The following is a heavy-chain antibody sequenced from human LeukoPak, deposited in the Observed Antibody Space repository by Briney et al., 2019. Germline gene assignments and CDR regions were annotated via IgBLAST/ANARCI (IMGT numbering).Heavy chain of an antibody. CDR3: LFHYDNNGYYYPDVFDI. CDR1: GFTFSTYA. CDR2: ISINGGST. D-gene: IGHD3-22*01. Sequence: PGGSLRLSCSACGFTFSTYAMHWVRQAPGKGLEYISAISINGGSTIYADSVKGRFIISRDNSKNTLYLQMSSLKAEDTSVNYCLFHYDNNGYYYPDVFDIWGQGTMVTVSS. V-gene: IGHV3-64D*09. J-gene: IGHJ3*02.